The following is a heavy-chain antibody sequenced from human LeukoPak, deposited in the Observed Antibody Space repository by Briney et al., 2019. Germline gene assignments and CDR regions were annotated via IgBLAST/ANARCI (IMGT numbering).Heavy chain of an antibody. CDR3: AKERAGYTNPYYFDY. D-gene: IGHD3-16*02. CDR2: ISDTSTNT. J-gene: IGHJ4*02. Sequence: GGALRLSCAAPGFTFSNYAFSWVRPAPGKGLEWGSTISDTSTNTYYADSVTGRFTISRDNSMNTLYLQMNSLRAEDTAVYYCAKERAGYTNPYYFDYWGQGTLVTVSS. V-gene: IGHV3-23*01. CDR1: GFTFSNYA.